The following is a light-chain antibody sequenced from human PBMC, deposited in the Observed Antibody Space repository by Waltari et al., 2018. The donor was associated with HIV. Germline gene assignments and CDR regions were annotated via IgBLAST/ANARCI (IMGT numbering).Light chain of an antibody. Sequence: QSALTQPASVSGSPGQSITISCTGTSSDVGGYNYVSWYQHHPGKAPKLMISEVSNRPSGVSNRFSASKSVNTASRTISGLQAEDEGAYYCSSYTSSITLRVFGGGTKLTVL. CDR3: SSYTSSITLRV. J-gene: IGLJ3*02. CDR1: SSDVGGYNY. CDR2: EVS. V-gene: IGLV2-14*01.